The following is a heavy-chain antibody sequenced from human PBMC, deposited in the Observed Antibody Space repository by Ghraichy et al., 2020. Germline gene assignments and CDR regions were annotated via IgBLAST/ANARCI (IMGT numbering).Heavy chain of an antibody. J-gene: IGHJ4*02. CDR3: AKDRGDSSGYYSDY. V-gene: IGHV3-30*02. CDR1: GFTFSSYG. Sequence: LSLTCAASGFTFSSYGMHWVRQAPGKGLEWVAFIRFDGGNKYYADSVKGRFTISRDNSKNTLFLQMNSLRAEDTAVYYCAKDRGDSSGYYSDYWGQGTLVTVSS. D-gene: IGHD3-22*01. CDR2: IRFDGGNK.